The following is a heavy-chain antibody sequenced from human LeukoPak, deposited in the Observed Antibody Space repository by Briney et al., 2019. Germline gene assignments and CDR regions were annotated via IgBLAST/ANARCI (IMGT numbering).Heavy chain of an antibody. D-gene: IGHD6-13*01. J-gene: IGHJ4*02. V-gene: IGHV4-59*01. CDR3: ARAGPYGSSWPPFDY. CDR2: IYYSGST. CDR1: GGSISSYY. Sequence: SETLSLTCTVSGGSISSYYWSWIRQPPGKGLEWIGYIYYSGSTNYNPSLKSRVTISVDTSKNQFSLKLSSVTAADTAVYYCARAGPYGSSWPPFDYWGQGTLVTVSS.